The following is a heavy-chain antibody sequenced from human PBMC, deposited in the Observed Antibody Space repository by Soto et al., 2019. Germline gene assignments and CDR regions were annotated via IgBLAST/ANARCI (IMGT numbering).Heavy chain of an antibody. J-gene: IGHJ3*02. V-gene: IGHV4-34*01. CDR3: ARTYSSSWEWYDAFDI. D-gene: IGHD6-13*01. CDR1: GGSIDSYY. CDR2: INHSGST. Sequence: SETLSLTCTVSGGSIDSYYWSWIRQPPGKGLEWIGEINHSGSTNYNPSLKSRVTISVDTSKNQFSLKLSSVTAADTAVYYCARTYSSSWEWYDAFDIWGQGTMVTVSS.